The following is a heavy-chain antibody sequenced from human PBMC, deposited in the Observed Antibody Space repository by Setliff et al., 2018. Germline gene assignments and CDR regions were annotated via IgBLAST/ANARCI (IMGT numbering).Heavy chain of an antibody. CDR2: IYYSGST. CDR3: ARGYRGVQAVYYYYYYMDV. D-gene: IGHD3-10*01. J-gene: IGHJ6*03. V-gene: IGHV4-59*01. Sequence: TLSLTCTVSGGSISSYYWSWIRQPPGKGLEWIGYIYYSGSTNYNPSLKSRVTISVDTSKNQFSLKLSSVTAADTAVYYCARGYRGVQAVYYYYYYMDVWGKGTTVTVSS. CDR1: GGSISSYY.